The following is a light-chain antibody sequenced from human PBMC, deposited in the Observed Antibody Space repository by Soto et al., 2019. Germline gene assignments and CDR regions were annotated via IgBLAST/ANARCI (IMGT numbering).Light chain of an antibody. CDR2: DVT. V-gene: IGLV2-14*01. J-gene: IGLJ2*01. CDR1: SSDVGAYDF. Sequence: QSALTQPASVSGSPGQSITISCTGTSSDVGAYDFVSGYQHYPGKAPKLVTFDVTHRPPGISDRFSGSKSANTASLTISGLQAEDEAFYYCSSYTTRSTLVFGGGTKLTVL. CDR3: SSYTTRSTLV.